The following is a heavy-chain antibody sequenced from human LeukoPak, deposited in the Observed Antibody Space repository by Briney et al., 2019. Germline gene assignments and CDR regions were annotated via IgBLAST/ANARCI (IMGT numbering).Heavy chain of an antibody. CDR1: GFTFSSYG. D-gene: IGHD3-10*01. V-gene: IGHV3-48*04. Sequence: GGSLRLSCGASGFTFSSYGMHWVRQAPGKGLEWVSYISHSGSTTYYADSVKGRFIISRDNAKNSLYLQMNSLRAEDTAVYYCAREPPRGLADAFDIWGQGTMVTVSS. CDR2: ISHSGSTT. J-gene: IGHJ3*02. CDR3: AREPPRGLADAFDI.